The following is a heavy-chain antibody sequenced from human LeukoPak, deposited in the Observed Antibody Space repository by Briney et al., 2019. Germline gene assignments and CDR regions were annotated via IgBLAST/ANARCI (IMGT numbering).Heavy chain of an antibody. CDR3: VSGITATSA. D-gene: IGHD1-20*01. J-gene: IGHJ5*02. CDR2: IKTDGSSI. CDR1: GFTFSNSW. Sequence: GGSVRLSCVGSGFTFSNSWMHWVRQAPGKGLMWVSAIKTDGSSISYVDSVKGRFTISRDNAKNTLYLQMNNLRSEDTAIYCCVSGITATSAWGQGTLVTVSS. V-gene: IGHV3-74*01.